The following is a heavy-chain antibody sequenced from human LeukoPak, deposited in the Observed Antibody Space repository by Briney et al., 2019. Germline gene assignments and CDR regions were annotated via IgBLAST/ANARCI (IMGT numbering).Heavy chain of an antibody. D-gene: IGHD3-22*01. CDR1: GASISSSNYY. CDR3: ARGSGYYYGDFDY. V-gene: IGHV4-39*01. CDR2: IYYSGSA. J-gene: IGHJ4*02. Sequence: PSETLSLTCTVSGASISSSNYYWGWIRQPPGKGLEWIGSIYYSGSAYYNPSLKTRVTISVDTSKNQFSLKLSSVTAADTAVYYCARGSGYYYGDFDYWGQGTLVTVSS.